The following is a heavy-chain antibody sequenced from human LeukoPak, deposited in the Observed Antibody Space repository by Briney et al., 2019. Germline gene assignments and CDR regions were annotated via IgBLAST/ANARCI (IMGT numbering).Heavy chain of an antibody. J-gene: IGHJ4*02. Sequence: PGRSLRLSCAASGFTFSSYGMHWVRQAPGKGLEWVAVISYDGSNKYYADSVKGRFTIPRDNSKNTLYLQMNSLRAEDTAVYYCAKDQLTQWLVYYFDYWGQGTLVTVSS. CDR2: ISYDGSNK. D-gene: IGHD6-19*01. CDR1: GFTFSSYG. V-gene: IGHV3-30*18. CDR3: AKDQLTQWLVYYFDY.